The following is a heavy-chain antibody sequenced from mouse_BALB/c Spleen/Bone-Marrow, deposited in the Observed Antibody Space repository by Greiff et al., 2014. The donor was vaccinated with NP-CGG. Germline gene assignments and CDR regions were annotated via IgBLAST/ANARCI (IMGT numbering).Heavy chain of an antibody. CDR3: ARYRYDYYAMDY. D-gene: IGHD2-14*01. CDR1: GFNIKDTY. V-gene: IGHV14-3*02. Sequence: DVKLVESGAELVKPGASVKLSCTASGFNIKDTYMHWVKQRSEQGLEWIGRTDPANGNTKYDPKFQGKATITADTSSNTAYLQLSSLTSEDTAVYYCARYRYDYYAMDYWGQGTSVTVSS. J-gene: IGHJ4*01. CDR2: TDPANGNT.